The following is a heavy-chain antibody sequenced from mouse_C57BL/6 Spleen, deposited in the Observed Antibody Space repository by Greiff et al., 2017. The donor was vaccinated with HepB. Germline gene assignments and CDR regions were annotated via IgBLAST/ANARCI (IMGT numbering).Heavy chain of an antibody. J-gene: IGHJ2*01. CDR1: GFTFSSYA. CDR3: ARDRELFFDY. D-gene: IGHD3-3*01. Sequence: DVKLVESGGGLVKPGGSLKLSCAASGFTFSSYAMSWVRQTPEKRLEWVATISDGGSYTYYPDNVKGRFTISRDNAKNNLYLQMSHLKSEDTAMYYCARDRELFFDYWGQGTTLTVSS. V-gene: IGHV5-4*01. CDR2: ISDGGSYT.